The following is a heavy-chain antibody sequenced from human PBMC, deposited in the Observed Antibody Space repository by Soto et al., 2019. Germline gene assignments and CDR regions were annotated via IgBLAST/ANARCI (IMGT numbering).Heavy chain of an antibody. D-gene: IGHD6-25*01. CDR2: MNPNSGNT. J-gene: IGHJ5*02. CDR1: GYTFTSYD. V-gene: IGHV1-8*01. Sequence: ASVKVSCKASGYTFTSYDINWVRQATGQGLEWMGWMNPNSGNTGYAQKFQGRVTMTRNTSISTAYMELSSLRSEDTAVYYCERGRTVAATGWFDTWGQGELVTV. CDR3: ERGRTVAATGWFDT.